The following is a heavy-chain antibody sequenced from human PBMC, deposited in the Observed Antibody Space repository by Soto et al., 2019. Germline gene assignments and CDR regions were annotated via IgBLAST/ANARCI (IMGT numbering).Heavy chain of an antibody. J-gene: IGHJ5*02. CDR3: ARIPSP. CDR2: IYHSGST. Sequence: QLXLQESGSGLVKPSQTLSLTCAVSGGSISSGGYSWSWIRQPPGKGLEWIGYIYHSGSTYYNSSLKSRVTISVDRSKNQFSLKLSSVTAADTAVYYCARIPSPWGQGTLVTVSS. D-gene: IGHD2-21*01. V-gene: IGHV4-30-2*01. CDR1: GGSISSGGYS.